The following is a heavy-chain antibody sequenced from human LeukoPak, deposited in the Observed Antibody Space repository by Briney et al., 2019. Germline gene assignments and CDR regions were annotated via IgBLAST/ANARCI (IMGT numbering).Heavy chain of an antibody. CDR2: INPNSGGT. Sequence: ASVKVSCKASGYTFTGYYMHWVRQAPGQGLEWMGWINPNSGGTNYAQKFQGRVTMTRDTSISTAYMELSRLRSDDTAVYYCARLSTGVVPAARDHWGQGTLVTVSS. V-gene: IGHV1-2*02. CDR1: GYTFTGYY. D-gene: IGHD2-2*01. J-gene: IGHJ4*02. CDR3: ARLSTGVVPAARDH.